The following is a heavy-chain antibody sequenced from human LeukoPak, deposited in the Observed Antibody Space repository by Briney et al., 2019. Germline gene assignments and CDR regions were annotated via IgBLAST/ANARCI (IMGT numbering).Heavy chain of an antibody. CDR1: GFTFSDHF. Sequence: KAGGSLRLSCVGSGFTFSDHFMSWIRQVPGKEPEWLSYINSKVDNILYRDSVKGRFTISRDNAENSLYLQMNSLKAEDTAVYYCATSRVFDYWGQGALVIVSS. CDR2: INSKVDNI. CDR3: ATSRVFDY. J-gene: IGHJ4*02. V-gene: IGHV3-11*04.